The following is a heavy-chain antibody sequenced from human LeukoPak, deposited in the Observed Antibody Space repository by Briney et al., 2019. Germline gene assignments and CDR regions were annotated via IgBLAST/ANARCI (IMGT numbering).Heavy chain of an antibody. J-gene: IGHJ3*02. CDR3: ARSRYIAAADAFDI. CDR1: GYTFTWYW. V-gene: IGHV5-51*01. D-gene: IGHD6-13*01. CDR2: IYPGDSDT. Sequence: GESLKISCRGSGYTFTWYWIGWVRQMPGKGLEWMGIIYPGDSDTRYSPSFQGQVTISADKSISTAYLQWSSLKASDTAMYYCARSRYIAAADAFDIRGQGTMVTVSS.